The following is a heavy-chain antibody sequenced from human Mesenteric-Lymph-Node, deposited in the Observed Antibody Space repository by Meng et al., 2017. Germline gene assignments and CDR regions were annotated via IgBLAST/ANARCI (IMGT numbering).Heavy chain of an antibody. Sequence: YADSVKGRFTISRDNSKNTLYLQMNSLRAEDTAVYYCARENYGDYAYYFDYWGQGTLVTVSS. V-gene: IGHV3-30*01. D-gene: IGHD4-17*01. J-gene: IGHJ4*02. CDR3: ARENYGDYAYYFDY.